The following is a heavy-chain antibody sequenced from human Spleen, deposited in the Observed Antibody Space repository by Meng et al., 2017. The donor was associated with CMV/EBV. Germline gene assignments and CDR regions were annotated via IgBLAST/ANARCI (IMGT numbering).Heavy chain of an antibody. CDR2: IMPISASA. Sequence: SVKVSCKASGDIFSNYAVSWVRQAPGQGLEWMGGIMPISASANYAQKFQGRVTISTDETTTTVFMDLSSLRFEDTAVYYCARGAYCSSTSCYTERGYYYYFDYWGQGTLVTVSS. J-gene: IGHJ4*02. D-gene: IGHD2-2*02. CDR1: GDIFSNYA. V-gene: IGHV1-69*05. CDR3: ARGAYCSSTSCYTERGYYYYFDY.